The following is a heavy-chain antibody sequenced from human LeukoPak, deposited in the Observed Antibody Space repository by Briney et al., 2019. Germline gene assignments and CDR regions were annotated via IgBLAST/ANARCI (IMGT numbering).Heavy chain of an antibody. CDR1: GFTFSSYW. CDR2: INSDASST. D-gene: IGHD1-1*01. V-gene: IGHV3-74*01. J-gene: IGHJ4*02. CDR3: AKDISTRVGTAHFDY. Sequence: GGSLRLSCAASGFTFSSYWMHWVRHAPGKGLVWVSRINSDASSTSYADSVKGRFTISRDNAKNSVYMQMNSLRAEDTAVYYCAKDISTRVGTAHFDYWGQRTLVTVSS.